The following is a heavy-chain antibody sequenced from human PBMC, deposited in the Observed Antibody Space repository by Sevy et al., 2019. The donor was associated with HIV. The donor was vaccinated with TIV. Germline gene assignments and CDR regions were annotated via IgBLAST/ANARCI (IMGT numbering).Heavy chain of an antibody. CDR2: IDPSGGNA. V-gene: IGHV1-46*01. Sequence: ASVKVSCKASGDTFTNNYMHWVRQAPGQGLEWMGIIDPSGGNASYVQKFQGRVSMTRDTSTSTIYLDLSSLRSEDTAVYYCVRADPAQHFDSWGQGTLVTVSS. CDR1: GDTFTNNY. J-gene: IGHJ4*02. CDR3: VRADPAQHFDS.